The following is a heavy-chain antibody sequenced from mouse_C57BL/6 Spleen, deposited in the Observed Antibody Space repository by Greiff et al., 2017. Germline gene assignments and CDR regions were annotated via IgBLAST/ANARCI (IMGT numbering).Heavy chain of an antibody. V-gene: IGHV1-54*01. CDR1: GYAFPNYL. Sequence: QVQLQQSGAELVRPGTSVKVSCKASGYAFPNYLIAWVKQRPGQGLEWIGVSTPGSGGTNYNENFQGKDTLTADKSSSTAYMQLSSLTSEDSAVYFCARGDYYGSSRYYFDYWGQGTTLTVSS. D-gene: IGHD1-1*01. CDR3: ARGDYYGSSRYYFDY. J-gene: IGHJ2*01. CDR2: STPGSGGT.